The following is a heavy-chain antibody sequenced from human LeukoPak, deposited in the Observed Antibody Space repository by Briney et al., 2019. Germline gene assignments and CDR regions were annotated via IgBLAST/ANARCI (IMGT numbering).Heavy chain of an antibody. V-gene: IGHV4-39*01. J-gene: IGHJ3*02. D-gene: IGHD5-18*01. CDR1: GGSISSSNYY. CDR2: IYYSGST. CDR3: ARQGRRGYSYGWNTFDI. Sequence: SETLSLTCTVSGGSISSSNYYWGWIRQPPGKGLEWIGSIYYSGSTYYNPSLKSRVTISVDTSKNQFSLKLSSVTAADTAVYYCARQGRRGYSYGWNTFDIWGQGTMVTVSS.